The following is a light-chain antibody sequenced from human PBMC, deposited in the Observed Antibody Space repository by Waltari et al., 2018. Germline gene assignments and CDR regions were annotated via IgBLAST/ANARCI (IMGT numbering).Light chain of an antibody. V-gene: IGKV3D-15*01. CDR2: GAS. J-gene: IGKJ4*01. Sequence: EKVMTQSPATLSLSPGERATLSCRASQSVSSSLAWYQQKPGQAPRLLIYGASSRATGIPDRFSGSGSGTEFTLIISSLEPEDGAVYYCQQNSDWPLTFGGGTKVEIK. CDR1: QSVSSS. CDR3: QQNSDWPLT.